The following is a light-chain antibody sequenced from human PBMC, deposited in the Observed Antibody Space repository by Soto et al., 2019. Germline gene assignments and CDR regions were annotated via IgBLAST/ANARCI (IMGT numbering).Light chain of an antibody. Sequence: EIVLTQSPGTLSLSPGEIATLSFSASQSVISSYLAWYQQKPGQAPRLLIYDASTRATVIPARFSGSGSGTDFTLTISRLEPEDFAVYYCQQYGSSPRSITFGQGTRLEIK. V-gene: IGKV3-20*01. CDR2: DAS. CDR3: QQYGSSPRSIT. CDR1: QSVISSY. J-gene: IGKJ5*01.